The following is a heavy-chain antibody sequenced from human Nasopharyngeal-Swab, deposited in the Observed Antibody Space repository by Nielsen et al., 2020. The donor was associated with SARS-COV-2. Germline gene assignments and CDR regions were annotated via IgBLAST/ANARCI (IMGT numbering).Heavy chain of an antibody. D-gene: IGHD3-3*01. CDR3: AREGLGVTIFGVVQSRAFDI. CDR1: GFTFRSYA. CDR2: ISYDGSNK. Sequence: GGSLRLSCAASGFTFRSYAMHWVRQAPGKGLEWVAVISYDGSNKYYADSVKGRFTISRDNSKNTLYLQMNSLRAEDTAVYYCAREGLGVTIFGVVQSRAFDIWGQGTMVTVSS. V-gene: IGHV3-30-3*01. J-gene: IGHJ3*02.